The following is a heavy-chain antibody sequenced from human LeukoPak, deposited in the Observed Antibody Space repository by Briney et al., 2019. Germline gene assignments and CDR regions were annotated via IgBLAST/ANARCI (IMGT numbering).Heavy chain of an antibody. J-gene: IGHJ4*02. CDR2: IDYSGST. D-gene: IGHD3-9*01. CDR1: GGSLSSSSYY. CDR3: ARQGTGILTGYYYSDC. V-gene: IGHV4-39*01. Sequence: PSETLSLTCTVSGGSLSSSSYYWGWIRQPPGKGLEWIGSIDYSGSTYYNPSLKSRVTISVDTSKNQFSLKLSSVTAADTAVYYCARQGTGILTGYYYSDCWGQGTLVTVSS.